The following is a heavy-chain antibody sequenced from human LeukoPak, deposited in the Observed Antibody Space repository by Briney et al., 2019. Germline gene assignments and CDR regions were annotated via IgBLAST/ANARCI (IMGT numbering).Heavy chain of an antibody. J-gene: IGHJ4*02. D-gene: IGHD2-2*01. CDR3: ARVGFCSSTSCYPLDY. Sequence: SETLSLTCTVSGGSVSSYYWSWIRQPPGKGLEGIGYIYYSGSTNYNPSLKSRVTISVDTSKNQFSLKLSSVTAADTAVYYCARVGFCSSTSCYPLDYWGQGTLVTVSS. V-gene: IGHV4-59*02. CDR2: IYYSGST. CDR1: GGSVSSYY.